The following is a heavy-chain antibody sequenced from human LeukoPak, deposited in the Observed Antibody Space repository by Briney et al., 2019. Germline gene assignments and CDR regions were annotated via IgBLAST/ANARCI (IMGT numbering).Heavy chain of an antibody. D-gene: IGHD5-18*01. CDR2: INHSGST. J-gene: IGHJ3*02. CDR1: GGSFSGYY. Sequence: PSETLSLTCAVYGGSFSGYYWGWIRQPPGKGLEWIGEINHSGSTNYNPSLKSRVTISVDTSKNQFSLKLSSVTAADTAVYYCARGDTAMGAFDIWGQGTMVTVSS. V-gene: IGHV4-34*01. CDR3: ARGDTAMGAFDI.